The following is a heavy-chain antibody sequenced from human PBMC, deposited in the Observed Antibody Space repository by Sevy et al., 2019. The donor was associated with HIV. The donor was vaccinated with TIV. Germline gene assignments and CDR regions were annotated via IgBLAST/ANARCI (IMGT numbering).Heavy chain of an antibody. Sequence: GGSLRLSCAASGFPFSSYAMSWVRQAPGKGLEWVSPIRGSGGSAYYADSVKGRFTISRDNSKNTLFLQMHSLRAEDTAVYYCAKGLRGTTTNNWFDPWGQGTLVTVSS. V-gene: IGHV3-23*01. D-gene: IGHD4-17*01. CDR2: IRGSGGSA. CDR1: GFPFSSYA. J-gene: IGHJ5*02. CDR3: AKGLRGTTTNNWFDP.